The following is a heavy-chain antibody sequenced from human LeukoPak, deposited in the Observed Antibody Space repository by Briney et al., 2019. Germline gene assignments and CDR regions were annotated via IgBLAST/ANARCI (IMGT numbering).Heavy chain of an antibody. CDR2: INSGSSSI. CDR3: ARVLLERPGIDSFDI. D-gene: IGHD1-1*01. J-gene: IGHJ3*02. Sequence: GGSLKLSCAASGFTVDEYGMHWVRQAPGKGLEWVSHINSGSSSIYYADSVKGRFTISRDNAGNSLYLQMNSLRAADTAVYYCARVLLERPGIDSFDIWGQGTMVTVSS. CDR1: GFTVDEYG. V-gene: IGHV3-48*01.